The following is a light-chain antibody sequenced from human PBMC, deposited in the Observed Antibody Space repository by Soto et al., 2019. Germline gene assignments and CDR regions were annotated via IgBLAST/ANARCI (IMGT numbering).Light chain of an antibody. CDR2: DVT. V-gene: IGLV2-14*03. CDR3: TSYTSSSTVV. CDR1: NSDVGGINF. Sequence: QSVLTQPASVSGSPGQSLTISCTGTNSDVGGINFVSWYQQHPGKAPKLMIYDVTNRPSGVSNRFSGSKSGNSASLTISGLQAEDEADYYCTSYTSSSTVVFGGGTKLTVL. J-gene: IGLJ2*01.